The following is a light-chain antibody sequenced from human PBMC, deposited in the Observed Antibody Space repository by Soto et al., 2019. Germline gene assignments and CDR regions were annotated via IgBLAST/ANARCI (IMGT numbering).Light chain of an antibody. J-gene: IGKJ1*01. CDR2: GAS. Sequence: EIVMTQSPATLSVSPGERATLSCRASQSVSSNLAWYQQKPGQAPRLLIYGASTRATGIPARFSGSGSGTEFTHTISSLQSEDFAVYYCQQYNNWPPGTFGQGTKVDI. CDR1: QSVSSN. V-gene: IGKV3-15*01. CDR3: QQYNNWPPGT.